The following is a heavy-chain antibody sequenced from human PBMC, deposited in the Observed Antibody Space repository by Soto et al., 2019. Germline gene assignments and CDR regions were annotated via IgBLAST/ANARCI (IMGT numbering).Heavy chain of an antibody. V-gene: IGHV3-23*01. D-gene: IGHD3-22*01. J-gene: IGHJ4*02. CDR2: ISGSGGST. CDR3: AKGLPTTYYYDSSGYFMVDY. CDR1: GFTFSSYA. Sequence: GGSLRLSCAASGFTFSSYAMSWVRQAPGKGLEWVSAISGSGGSTYYADSVKGRFTISRDNSKNTLYLQMNSLRAEDTAVYYCAKGLPTTYYYDSSGYFMVDYWGQGTLVTVSS.